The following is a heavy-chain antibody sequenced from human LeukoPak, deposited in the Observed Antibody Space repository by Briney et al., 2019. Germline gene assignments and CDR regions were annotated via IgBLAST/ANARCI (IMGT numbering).Heavy chain of an antibody. D-gene: IGHD4-17*01. CDR2: IYYSGST. CDR1: GGSISSSSYY. V-gene: IGHV4-39*01. Sequence: SETLSLTCTVSGGSISSSSYYWGWIRQPPGKGLEWIGSIYYSGSTYYNPSLKSRVTISVDTSKNQFSLKLSSVTAADTAVYYCARVRQYGDYPDYWGQGTLVTVSS. CDR3: ARVRQYGDYPDY. J-gene: IGHJ4*02.